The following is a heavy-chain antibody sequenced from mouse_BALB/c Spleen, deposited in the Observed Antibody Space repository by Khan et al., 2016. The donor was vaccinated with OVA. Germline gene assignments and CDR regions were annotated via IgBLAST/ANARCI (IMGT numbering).Heavy chain of an antibody. CDR1: GFSLTSYA. V-gene: IGHV2-6-2*01. CDR3: ARQQCPLSMDS. CDR2: IWSDGST. J-gene: IGHJ4*01. Sequence: VQLVESGPDLVAPSQSLSITCTVSGFSLTSYAIHWVRQPPGKGLEWLVVIWSDGSTTYHSALKSRLSISKDNSKSQVFLKINRLQTDDTAMDDRARQQCPLSMDSWGQGTSVTVSS.